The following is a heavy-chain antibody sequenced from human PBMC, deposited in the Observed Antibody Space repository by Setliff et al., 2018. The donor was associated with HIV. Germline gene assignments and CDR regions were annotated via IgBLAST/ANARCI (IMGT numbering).Heavy chain of an antibody. V-gene: IGHV4-34*01. CDR2: INHNKSS. CDR1: GESLSDYY. J-gene: IGHJ4*02. CDR3: ARQKKSSSWSPNDY. D-gene: IGHD2-2*01. Sequence: SETLSLTCAVYGESLSDYYWSWIRQPPGNGLEWIGEINHNKSSDYNPSLKSRVTMSVDTSKNQFSLKVKSVTAADTAVYYCARQKKSSSWSPNDYWGQGTLVTVSS.